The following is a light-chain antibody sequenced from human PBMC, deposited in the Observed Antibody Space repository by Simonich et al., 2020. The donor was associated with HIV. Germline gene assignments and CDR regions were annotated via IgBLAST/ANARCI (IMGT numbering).Light chain of an antibody. CDR2: EDS. J-gene: IGLJ2*01. CDR1: ALPKKY. CDR3: HSTDSSGNHRV. Sequence: SYELTQPPSVSVSPGQTARITCSGDALPKKYAYWYQHKSGQAPVLVIYEDSKRRSGIPERFSGSSSGTMATLTISGAQVEDEADNYCHSTDSSGNHRVFGGGTKLTVL. V-gene: IGLV3-10*01.